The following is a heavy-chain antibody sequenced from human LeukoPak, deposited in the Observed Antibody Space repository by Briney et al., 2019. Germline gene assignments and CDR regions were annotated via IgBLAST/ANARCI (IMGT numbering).Heavy chain of an antibody. D-gene: IGHD6-13*01. CDR2: INPNSGGT. CDR1: GYTFTGYY. Sequence: ASVKVSCKASGYTFTGYYMHWVRQAPGQGLKWMGWINPNSGGTNYAQKLQGRVTMTTDTSTSTAYMELRSLRSDDTAVYYCARGRGQQGYYYMDVWGKGTTVTVSS. J-gene: IGHJ6*03. V-gene: IGHV1-2*02. CDR3: ARGRGQQGYYYMDV.